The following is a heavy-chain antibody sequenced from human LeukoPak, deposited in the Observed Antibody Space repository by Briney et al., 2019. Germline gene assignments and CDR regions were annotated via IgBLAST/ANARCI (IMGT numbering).Heavy chain of an antibody. V-gene: IGHV3-64*01. J-gene: IGHJ6*02. Sequence: GGSLRLFCAASGFTFSVSVMHWVRQAPGKGLEYVSVISSNGGSTSYANSVKGRFTISRDNSKNTLYLQMNSLRAEDTAVYYCAKGRAAPYYYYGMDVWGQGTTVTVSS. CDR3: AKGRAAPYYYYGMDV. CDR1: GFTFSVSV. D-gene: IGHD6-6*01. CDR2: ISSNGGST.